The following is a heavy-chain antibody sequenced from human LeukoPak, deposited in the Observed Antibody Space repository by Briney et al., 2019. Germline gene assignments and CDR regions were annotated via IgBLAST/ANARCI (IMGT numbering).Heavy chain of an antibody. Sequence: QPGGSLRLSCAASGFTFSSYAMHWVRQAPGKGLEWVAVISYDGSNKYYADSVKGRFTISRDNSKNTLYLQMNSLRAEDTAVYYCARDWGYNDYYDSSGYYYPSYWGQGTLVTVSS. CDR3: ARDWGYNDYYDSSGYYYPSY. D-gene: IGHD3-22*01. V-gene: IGHV3-30*04. CDR1: GFTFSSYA. J-gene: IGHJ4*02. CDR2: ISYDGSNK.